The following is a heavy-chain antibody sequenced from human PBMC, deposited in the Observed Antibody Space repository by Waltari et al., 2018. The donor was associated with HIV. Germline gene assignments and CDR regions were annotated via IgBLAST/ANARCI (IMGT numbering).Heavy chain of an antibody. CDR1: GFIVRRYG. J-gene: IGHJ4*02. D-gene: IGHD2-21*02. CDR3: ARDLSGVGTALDY. CDR2: IWYDGSNK. V-gene: IGHV3-33*08. Sequence: QVQLVESGGGVVQPGRSLRLSCAASGFIVRRYGLYWVRPAAGKGLEWVAVIWYDGSNKYYADSVKGRFTISRDNSKKTLYLQMNSRRAEDTAVYYCARDLSGVGTALDYWGQGTLVTVSS.